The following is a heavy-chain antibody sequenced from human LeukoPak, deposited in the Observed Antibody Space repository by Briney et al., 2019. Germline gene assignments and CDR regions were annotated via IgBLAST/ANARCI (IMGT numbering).Heavy chain of an antibody. CDR3: AGVPSDSYGWFDP. D-gene: IGHD2-21*02. V-gene: IGHV4-4*07. Sequence: PSGTLSLTCTVSGGSISSYYWSWIRQPAGKGLEWIGRSHTSGSTNYNPSLKSRVTMSVDTSRNQFSLKLSSVTAADTAVYYCAGVPSDSYGWFDPWGQGTLVTVSS. J-gene: IGHJ5*02. CDR2: SHTSGST. CDR1: GGSISSYY.